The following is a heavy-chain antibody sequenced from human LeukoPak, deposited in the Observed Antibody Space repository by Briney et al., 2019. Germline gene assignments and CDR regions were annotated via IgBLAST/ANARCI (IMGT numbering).Heavy chain of an antibody. Sequence: GESLKISCKSSGYRFTRYWNDWVRQIPGEGLEWVGIINPGGYDTRYSPFFEGQFTISGDKAISTAYLQWSSLRAADTAMYYCARLLAGINYFDFWGQGTLVTVSA. CDR2: INPGGYDT. V-gene: IGHV5-51*01. J-gene: IGHJ4*02. CDR1: GYRFTRYW. D-gene: IGHD6-13*01. CDR3: ARLLAGINYFDF.